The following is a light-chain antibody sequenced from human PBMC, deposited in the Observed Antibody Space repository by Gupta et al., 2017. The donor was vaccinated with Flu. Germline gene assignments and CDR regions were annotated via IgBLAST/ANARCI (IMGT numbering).Light chain of an antibody. CDR1: QSVSSSY. J-gene: IGKJ1*01. V-gene: IGKV3-20*01. CDR3: QQYGCSTQT. CDR2: GAS. Sequence: EIVLTQSPGTLSLSPGERATLSCRASQSVSSSYLAWYQQKPGQAPRLLIYGASSRATGIPDRISGRGAGTDGTLTISRLEPEDFAVYYCQQYGCSTQTFGQGTKVEIK.